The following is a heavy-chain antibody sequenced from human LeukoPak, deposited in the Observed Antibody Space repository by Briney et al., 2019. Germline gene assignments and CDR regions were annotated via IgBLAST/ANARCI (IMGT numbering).Heavy chain of an antibody. CDR1: GFTFSNYA. D-gene: IGHD1-26*01. Sequence: GGSLRLSCAASGFTFSNYAMSWVRQAPGKGLEWVSYISSSSSTIYYADSVKGRFTISRDNAKNSLYLQMNSLRAEDTAVYYCARVTRRELPGPFDYWGQGTLVTVSS. CDR2: ISSSSSTI. J-gene: IGHJ4*02. CDR3: ARVTRRELPGPFDY. V-gene: IGHV3-48*01.